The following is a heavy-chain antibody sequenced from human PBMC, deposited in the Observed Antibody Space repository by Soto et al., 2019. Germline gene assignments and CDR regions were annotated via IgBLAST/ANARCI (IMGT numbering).Heavy chain of an antibody. CDR3: ARAGSVVVAAIVRGARRFDP. D-gene: IGHD2-15*01. CDR1: GGSFSGYY. Sequence: QVQLQQWGAGLLKPSETLSLTCAVYGGSFSGYYWSWIRQPPGKGLEWIGEINHSGSTNYNPSLKHRGTIPVDTSTNQFSLTLSSVTAADTAVYYCARAGSVVVAAIVRGARRFDPWGQGTLVTVSS. J-gene: IGHJ5*02. CDR2: INHSGST. V-gene: IGHV4-34*01.